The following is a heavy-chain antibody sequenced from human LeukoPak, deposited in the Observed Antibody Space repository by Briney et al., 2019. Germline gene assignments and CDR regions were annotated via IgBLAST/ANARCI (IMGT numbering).Heavy chain of an antibody. CDR1: GGSISSYY. D-gene: IGHD2-15*01. CDR2: LFHSGTR. J-gene: IGHJ4*02. V-gene: IGHV4-59*08. Sequence: SETLSLTCTVSGGSISSYYWSWIRQPPGKGLEWIGYLFHSGTRRYNPSLKSRVTISADTTKNHFFLSLNSTTDADKTVYYCARRRGWKKGVVYFDYWGQGTLATVSS. CDR3: ARRRGWKKGVVYFDY.